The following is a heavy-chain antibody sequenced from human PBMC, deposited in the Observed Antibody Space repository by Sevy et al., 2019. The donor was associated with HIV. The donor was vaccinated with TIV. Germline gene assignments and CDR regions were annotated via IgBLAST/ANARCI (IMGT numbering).Heavy chain of an antibody. V-gene: IGHV3-48*02. Sequence: GGSLRLSCAASGFTFSSYSMNWVRQAPGKGLELVSYISSSSSTIYYADSVKGRFTISRDNAKNSLYLQMNSLRDEDTAVYYCAREESSSWSSFDYWGQGTLVTVSS. CDR2: ISSSSSTI. CDR3: AREESSSWSSFDY. D-gene: IGHD6-13*01. CDR1: GFTFSSYS. J-gene: IGHJ4*02.